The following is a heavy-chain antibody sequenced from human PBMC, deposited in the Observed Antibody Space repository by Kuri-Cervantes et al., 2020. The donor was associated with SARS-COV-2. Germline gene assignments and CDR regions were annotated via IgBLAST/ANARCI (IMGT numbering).Heavy chain of an antibody. V-gene: IGHV3-30-3*01. J-gene: IGHJ4*02. D-gene: IGHD2-21*01. CDR1: GFIFNNFA. CDR2: ISYDGSNK. CDR3: ARDRVGVHDS. Sequence: GGSLRLSCAASGFIFNNFALSWVRQAPGKGLEWVAVISYDGSNKDYTASGKGRFTISRDNSQNTLYLQMKSLRTEDTALYYCARDRVGVHDSWGQGTLVTVSS.